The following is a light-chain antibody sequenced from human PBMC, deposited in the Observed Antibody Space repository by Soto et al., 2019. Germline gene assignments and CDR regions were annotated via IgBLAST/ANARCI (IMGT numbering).Light chain of an antibody. CDR1: QSVRSSY. Sequence: EIVLTQSPGALSLSPGEGVTLSCRASQSVRSSYLVWYQQKPGQAPRLLIYGASTRAAGIPDRFSASGSGTDFTLTITRLEPEDFAVYYCQLYDNSPLYIFGRGTKLEIK. J-gene: IGKJ2*01. CDR2: GAS. CDR3: QLYDNSPLYI. V-gene: IGKV3-20*01.